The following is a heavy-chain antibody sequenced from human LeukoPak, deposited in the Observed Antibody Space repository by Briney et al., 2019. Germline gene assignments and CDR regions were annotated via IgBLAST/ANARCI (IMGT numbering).Heavy chain of an antibody. V-gene: IGHV3-30*03. Sequence: GGSLRLSCAPSGFTFSRHGMHWARQAPGKGLEWVAIISNDGSRKYYAHSVEGRFTISRDNSKNTLYLQMDSLRAEDTAVYYCARDRAWNYFDYWGQGTLVTVSS. D-gene: IGHD3-3*01. CDR1: GFTFSRHG. CDR3: ARDRAWNYFDY. J-gene: IGHJ4*02. CDR2: ISNDGSRK.